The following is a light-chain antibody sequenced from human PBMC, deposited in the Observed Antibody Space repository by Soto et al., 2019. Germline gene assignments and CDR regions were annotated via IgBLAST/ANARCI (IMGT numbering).Light chain of an antibody. J-gene: IGLJ2*01. V-gene: IGLV1-47*02. CDR3: AAWDDNLRGYWV. CDR2: TDN. CDR1: SSNIAKNY. Sequence: QSVLTQPPSTSGTPGQRGTIACSGDSSNIAKNYVYWYQHLPGTAPKRLIYTDNQRPSGVPDRFSGSKSGTSASLAISGLRSEDEADYFCAAWDDNLRGYWVFGGGTKLTVL.